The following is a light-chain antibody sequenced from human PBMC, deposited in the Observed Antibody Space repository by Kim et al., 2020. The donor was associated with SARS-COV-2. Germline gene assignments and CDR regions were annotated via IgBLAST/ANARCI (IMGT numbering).Light chain of an antibody. Sequence: DIQMTQSPSSLSASVGDRVTITCWSSQSISNFLNWHQQKSGKAPQLLIYGTSDLQGGVPSRFSGSGSGTDFTLTISSLQPEDFATYYCQQSYSYPITFGQGTRLEIK. CDR3: QQSYSYPIT. CDR2: GTS. V-gene: IGKV1-39*01. CDR1: QSISNF. J-gene: IGKJ5*01.